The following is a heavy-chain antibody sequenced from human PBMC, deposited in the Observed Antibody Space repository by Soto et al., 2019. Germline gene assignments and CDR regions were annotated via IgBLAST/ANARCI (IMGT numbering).Heavy chain of an antibody. Sequence: QVQLVESGGGVVQPGRSLRLSCAPSGFTFSSYGMHWARQAPGKGLEWVAVIWYDGSNKVYADSVKGRFTISRDNSKNTLYLQMNSLRAEDTAVYYCARDLSGDYGALDTWGQGTMVTVSP. D-gene: IGHD4-17*01. V-gene: IGHV3-33*01. J-gene: IGHJ3*02. CDR3: ARDLSGDYGALDT. CDR1: GFTFSSYG. CDR2: IWYDGSNK.